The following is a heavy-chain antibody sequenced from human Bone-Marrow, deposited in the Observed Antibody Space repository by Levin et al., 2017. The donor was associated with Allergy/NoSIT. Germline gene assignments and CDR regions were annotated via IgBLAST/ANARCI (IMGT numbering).Heavy chain of an antibody. CDR1: GITFSTQT. V-gene: IGHV1-69*04. Sequence: GGSLRLSCKTSGITFSTQTISWVRQAPGQGLEWLGRFISMLGVVDYGQKSQGRVTITADKSTTTVYMELSNLRSEDTALYYCATDGRMIGGGRKSDYWGQGTLVTVSS. J-gene: IGHJ4*02. CDR2: FISMLGVV. D-gene: IGHD3-16*01. CDR3: ATDGRMIGGGRKSDY.